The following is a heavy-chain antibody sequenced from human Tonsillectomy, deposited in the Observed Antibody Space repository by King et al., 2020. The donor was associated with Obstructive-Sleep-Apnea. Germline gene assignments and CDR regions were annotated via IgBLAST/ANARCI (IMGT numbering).Heavy chain of an antibody. V-gene: IGHV3-7*01. CDR1: GFTFSSYW. Sequence: VQLVESGGGLVQPGGSLRLSCAASGFTFSSYWMSWVRQAPGKGLEWVANIKEDGSEKYYVDSVKGRFTISRDNAKNPLYLQMNSLRADDTAVYYCARAVASNWFDPWGQGTLVTVSS. CDR3: ARAVASNWFDP. CDR2: IKEDGSEK. J-gene: IGHJ5*02.